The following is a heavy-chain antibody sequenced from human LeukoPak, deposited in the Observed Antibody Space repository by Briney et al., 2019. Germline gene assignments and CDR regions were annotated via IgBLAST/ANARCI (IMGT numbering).Heavy chain of an antibody. V-gene: IGHV4-39*01. CDR3: ASGYSSSWLPLDGMDV. J-gene: IGHJ6*02. Sequence: KPSETLSLTFTVSCGSISSSSYYWGWLRQPPGKGLEWTGNIYYNGSTYYNPSLKSRVTISVDTSKNQFSLKLSSVTAADTAVYYCASGYSSSWLPLDGMDVWGQGTTVTVSS. D-gene: IGHD6-13*01. CDR2: IYYNGST. CDR1: CGSISSSSYY.